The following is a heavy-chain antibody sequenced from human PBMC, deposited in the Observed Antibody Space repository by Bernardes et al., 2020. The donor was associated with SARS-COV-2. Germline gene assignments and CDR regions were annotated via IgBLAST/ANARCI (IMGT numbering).Heavy chain of an antibody. Sequence: GSLRLSCVASGFTFSDYSMNWVRQAPGKGLEWVSSITSRSSYIFYADSVKGRFTVSRDNAKNSMYLQMNSLRAEDTAVYYCARGGTYFDYWGQGTLVTVSS. CDR1: GFTFSDYS. J-gene: IGHJ4*02. CDR2: ITSRSSYI. V-gene: IGHV3-21*06. D-gene: IGHD3-16*01. CDR3: ARGGTYFDY.